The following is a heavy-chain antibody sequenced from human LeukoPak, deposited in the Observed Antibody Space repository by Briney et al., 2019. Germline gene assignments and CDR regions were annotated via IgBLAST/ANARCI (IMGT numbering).Heavy chain of an antibody. V-gene: IGHV4-39*01. D-gene: IGHD3-22*01. J-gene: IGHJ4*02. CDR2: IYHSGST. CDR1: GGPISSSSYY. CDR3: ARHGNSITMIAVFDY. Sequence: PSETLSLTCTVSGGPISSSSYYWGWIRQPPGKGLEWIGSIYHSGSTYYNPSLKSRVTISVDTSKNQFSLKLSSVTAADTAVYYCARHGNSITMIAVFDYWGQGTLVTVSS.